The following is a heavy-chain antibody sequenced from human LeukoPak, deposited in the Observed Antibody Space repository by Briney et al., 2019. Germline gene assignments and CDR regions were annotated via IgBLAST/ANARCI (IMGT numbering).Heavy chain of an antibody. CDR3: ARNTVFWRYYYMDV. V-gene: IGHV4-59*08. D-gene: IGHD3-3*01. Sequence: PSETLSLTCTVSGGSISSYYWSWIRQPPGKGLEWIGYIYYSGSTNYNPSLKSRVTISVDTSKNQFSLKLSSVTAADTAVYYCARNTVFWRYYYMDVWGKGTTVTVSS. J-gene: IGHJ6*03. CDR1: GGSISSYY. CDR2: IYYSGST.